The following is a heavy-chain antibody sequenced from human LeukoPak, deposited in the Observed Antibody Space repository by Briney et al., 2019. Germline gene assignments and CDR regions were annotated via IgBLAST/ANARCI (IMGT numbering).Heavy chain of an antibody. CDR3: ARDLYHENYYYHYMDV. CDR1: GFTFSSYW. V-gene: IGHV3-7*01. Sequence: PGGSLRLSCAASGFTFSSYWMSWVRQAPGKGLEWVASIKQDGSEIYYVDSVKGRFTISRDNAKNSLYLQMNSLRVEDTAVYYCARDLYHENYYYHYMDVWGKGTTVTVSS. D-gene: IGHD2-2*01. CDR2: IKQDGSEI. J-gene: IGHJ6*03.